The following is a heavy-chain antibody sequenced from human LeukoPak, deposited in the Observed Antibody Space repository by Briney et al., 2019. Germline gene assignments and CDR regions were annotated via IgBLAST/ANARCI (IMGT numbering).Heavy chain of an antibody. V-gene: IGHV3-23*01. CDR3: AKGFPGGSYYVFDY. D-gene: IGHD1-26*01. Sequence: GGSLRLSCAASGFTFSPYAMSWVRPPPGKGLEWVSAISGSGGSTYYAHSVNGRITITRDHSNHTLYLQMNSLRAEDTAVYYCAKGFPGGSYYVFDYWGQGTLVSVSS. CDR2: ISGSGGST. CDR1: GFTFSPYA. J-gene: IGHJ4*02.